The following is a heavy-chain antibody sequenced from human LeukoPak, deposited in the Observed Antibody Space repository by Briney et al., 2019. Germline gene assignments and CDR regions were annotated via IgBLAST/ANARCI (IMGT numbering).Heavy chain of an antibody. Sequence: ASVKVSCKTSGFTFTDYFIHWVRQAPGQGLEWMGWISPNTGATDYAQKFQGRVTMTRDTSISTAYMELSRLRSDDTAVYYCARARWDRARYFDYWGQGTLVTVSS. CDR3: ARARWDRARYFDY. CDR1: GFTFTDYF. J-gene: IGHJ4*02. D-gene: IGHD1-26*01. CDR2: ISPNTGAT. V-gene: IGHV1-2*02.